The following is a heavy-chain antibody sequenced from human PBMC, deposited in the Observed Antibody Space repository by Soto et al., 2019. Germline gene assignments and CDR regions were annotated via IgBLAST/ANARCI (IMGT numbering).Heavy chain of an antibody. D-gene: IGHD3-9*01. CDR2: ISGSGGST. V-gene: IGHV3-23*01. CDR1: GFTFSSYA. Sequence: EVQLLESGGGLVQPGGSLRLSCAAYGFTFSSYAMSWVRQAPGKGLEWVSAISGSGGSTYYADSVKGRFTISRDNSKNTLYLQMNSLRAEDTAVYYCAKGYFAMTNPRAYDYWGQGTLVTVSS. CDR3: AKGYFAMTNPRAYDY. J-gene: IGHJ4*02.